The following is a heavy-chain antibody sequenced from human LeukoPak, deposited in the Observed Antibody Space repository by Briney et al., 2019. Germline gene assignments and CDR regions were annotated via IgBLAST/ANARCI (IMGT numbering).Heavy chain of an antibody. V-gene: IGHV4-59*01. CDR1: GGSISSYY. Sequence: KPSETLSLTCTVSGGSISSYYWSWIRQPPGKGLEWIGYIYYSGSTNYNPSLKSRVTISVDTSKNQFSLKLSSVTAADTAVYYCASVPLGLNYYYMDVWGKGTTVTVSS. J-gene: IGHJ6*03. CDR2: IYYSGST. D-gene: IGHD6-6*01. CDR3: ASVPLGLNYYYMDV.